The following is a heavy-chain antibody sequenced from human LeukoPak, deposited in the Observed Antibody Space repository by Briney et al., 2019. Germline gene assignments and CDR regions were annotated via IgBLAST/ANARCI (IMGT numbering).Heavy chain of an antibody. CDR2: VSLDGGHI. J-gene: IGHJ4*02. D-gene: IGHD3-16*01. CDR3: AKADSYENYFDS. CDR1: GFTFSSFG. Sequence: GGSLRLSCAASGFTFSSFGMNWVRQAAGKGLEWVALVSLDGGHIKYADSVEGRFTISRDNSKNMMNLQMNSLRNEDTAVYYCAKADSYENYFDSWGQGTLVTVSS. V-gene: IGHV3-30*18.